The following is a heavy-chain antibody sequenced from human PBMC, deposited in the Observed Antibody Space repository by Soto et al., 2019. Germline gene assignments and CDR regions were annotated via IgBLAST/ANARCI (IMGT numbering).Heavy chain of an antibody. J-gene: IGHJ4*02. CDR1: GFTFSSYA. CDR2: ISGSGGTT. Sequence: GGSLRLSCAASGFTFSSYAMSWVRQAPGKGLEWVSSISGSGGTTYYADSVKGRFTLSRDKSKNTLYLQMNSLRAEDTAVYYCAKDQGYCSGIGCHTFEYWGQGTLVTVSS. D-gene: IGHD2-15*01. V-gene: IGHV3-23*01. CDR3: AKDQGYCSGIGCHTFEY.